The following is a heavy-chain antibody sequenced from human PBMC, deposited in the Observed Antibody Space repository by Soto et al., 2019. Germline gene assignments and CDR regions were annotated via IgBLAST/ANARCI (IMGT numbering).Heavy chain of an antibody. CDR3: ARSERIFGVVIIRDYYYGMDV. D-gene: IGHD3-3*01. CDR1: GYSVSSSDYY. CDR2: MLYSGLT. Sequence: SETLSLTCSVSGYSVSSSDYYWAWIRQPPGKGLEWIGSMLYSGLTYYNPSLKSRVTLSVDTSKNQFSVRLNSVTASDTAVYYCARSERIFGVVIIRDYYYGMDVWGQGTTVTVSS. V-gene: IGHV4-39*01. J-gene: IGHJ6*02.